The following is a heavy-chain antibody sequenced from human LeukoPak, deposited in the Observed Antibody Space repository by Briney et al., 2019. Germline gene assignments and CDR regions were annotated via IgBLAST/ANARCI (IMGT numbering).Heavy chain of an antibody. CDR3: ARDVEMATIWGFDY. J-gene: IGHJ4*02. D-gene: IGHD5-24*01. CDR1: GYTFTSYD. Sequence: ASVKVSCKASGYTFTSYDINWVRQATGQGLEWMGWMNPNSGNTGYAQKFQGRVTMTRNTSISTAYMELSSLRSEDTAVYYCARDVEMATIWGFDYWGQGTLVTVSS. V-gene: IGHV1-8*01. CDR2: MNPNSGNT.